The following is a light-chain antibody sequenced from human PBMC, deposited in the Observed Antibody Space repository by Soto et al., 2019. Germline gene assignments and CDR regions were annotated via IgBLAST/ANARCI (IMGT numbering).Light chain of an antibody. CDR2: ATS. CDR3: QQTYTTPWT. CDR1: QSITTY. J-gene: IGKJ1*01. V-gene: IGKV1-39*01. Sequence: DIQMTQSPSSLSASVGDRVTVTCRASQSITTYLKWFQHRPGKAPKLLIYATSSVPSGVPSRFSGSGSGTDFTLTISSLQPEDFATYSCQQTYTTPWTFGQGTKVEI.